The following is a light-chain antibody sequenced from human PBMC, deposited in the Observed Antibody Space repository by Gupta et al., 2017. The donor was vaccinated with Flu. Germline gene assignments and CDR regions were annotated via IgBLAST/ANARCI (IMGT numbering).Light chain of an antibody. V-gene: IGLV2-8*01. CDR1: SCDVGGYNY. Sequence: QSALTQPPSASGSPGQSVTIPCPGTSCDVGGYNYVSGYQQHPGKAPKLMIYEVSKRPSRVPDRFSGSKSGNTASLTVSGLQAEDEADYYCSSYAGSNSVVFGGGTKLTVL. CDR2: EVS. CDR3: SSYAGSNSVV. J-gene: IGLJ2*01.